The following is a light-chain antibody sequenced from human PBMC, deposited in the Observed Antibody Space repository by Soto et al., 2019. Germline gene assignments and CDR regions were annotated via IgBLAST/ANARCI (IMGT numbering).Light chain of an antibody. CDR1: QSVSSK. V-gene: IGKV3-15*01. Sequence: ETVLTQSPGTRSLSPGERATLSCRASQSVSSKVAWYQQKPGQAPMLLIYGASTRATGIPAMFSGSGSGTEFTLTISSLQSEDFAVYYCQQYNNWLTFGGGTKVDIK. CDR3: QQYNNWLT. CDR2: GAS. J-gene: IGKJ4*01.